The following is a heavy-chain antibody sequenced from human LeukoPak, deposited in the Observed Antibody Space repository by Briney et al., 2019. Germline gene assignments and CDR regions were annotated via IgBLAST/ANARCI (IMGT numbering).Heavy chain of an antibody. V-gene: IGHV3-7*01. CDR3: ARDLNWETY. CDR2: IKQDGTEK. CDR1: GFNFNNYW. J-gene: IGHJ4*02. Sequence: GGSLRLSCAASGFNFNNYWMTWVRQAPGKGLEWVANIKQDGTEKYYVDSVKGRFTISRDNAKNSLYLQMNSLRVEDTAVYYCARDLNWETYWGQGTLVSVSS. D-gene: IGHD7-27*01.